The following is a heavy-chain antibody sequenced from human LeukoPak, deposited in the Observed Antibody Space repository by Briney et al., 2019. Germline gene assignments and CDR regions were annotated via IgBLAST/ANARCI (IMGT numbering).Heavy chain of an antibody. D-gene: IGHD2-21*02. CDR1: GYTLTELS. J-gene: IGHJ4*02. CDR3: ATVAYCGGDCYPFDY. V-gene: IGHV1-24*01. Sequence: ASVKVSCKVSGYTLTELSMHWVRQAPGKGLEWMGGFDPEDGETIYAQKFQGRVTMTEDTSTDTAYMELSSLRSEDTAVYYCATVAYCGGDCYPFDYWGKGTLVTVSS. CDR2: FDPEDGET.